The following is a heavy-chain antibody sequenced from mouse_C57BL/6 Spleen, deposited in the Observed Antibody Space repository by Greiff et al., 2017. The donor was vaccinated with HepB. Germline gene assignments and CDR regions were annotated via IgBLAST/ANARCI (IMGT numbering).Heavy chain of an antibody. J-gene: IGHJ2*01. CDR3: ARYDGYDDY. D-gene: IGHD2-3*01. Sequence: VQLQQSGPELVKPGASVKISCKASGYSFTGYYMNWVKQSPEKSLEWIGEINPSTGGTTYNQKFKAKATLTVDKSSSTAYMQLKSLTSEDSAVYYCARYDGYDDYWGQGTTLTVSS. V-gene: IGHV1-42*01. CDR2: INPSTGGT. CDR1: GYSFTGYY.